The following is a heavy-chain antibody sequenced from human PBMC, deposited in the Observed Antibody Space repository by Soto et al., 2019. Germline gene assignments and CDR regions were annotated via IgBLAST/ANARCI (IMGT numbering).Heavy chain of an antibody. CDR3: ARAVAGTSNY. D-gene: IGHD6-19*01. CDR2: MNSDGSTT. V-gene: IGHV3-74*01. CDR1: GFTFSSYW. J-gene: IGHJ4*02. Sequence: GGSLRLSCAASGFTFSSYWMHLVRQAPGKGLVCVSRMNSDGSTTNYADSVKGRFTISRDNSKNTLYLQMNSLRAEDTAVHYCARAVAGTSNYWGQGTLVTVSS.